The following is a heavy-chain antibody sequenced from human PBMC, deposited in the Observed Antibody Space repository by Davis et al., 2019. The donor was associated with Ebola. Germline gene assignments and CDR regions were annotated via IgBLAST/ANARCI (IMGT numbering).Heavy chain of an antibody. D-gene: IGHD4-11*01. Sequence: AASVKVSCKASGGPFRSAGISWVRQAPGQGLEWMGWINSHNGNTNYAQKLQGRVTMTTDTSTSTAYMELRSLRSDDTAVYYCARDQFQDYSNYAQVRFDPWGQGTLVTVS. CDR3: ARDQFQDYSNYAQVRFDP. V-gene: IGHV1-18*01. CDR2: INSHNGNT. J-gene: IGHJ5*02. CDR1: GGPFRSAG.